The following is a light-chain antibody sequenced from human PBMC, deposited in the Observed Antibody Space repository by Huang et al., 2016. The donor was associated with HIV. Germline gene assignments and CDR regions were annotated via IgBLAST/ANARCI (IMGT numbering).Light chain of an antibody. CDR1: QNIFYSSTNKNY. J-gene: IGKJ2*02. CDR2: WAH. Sequence: IVMTQSPDSLTVSVVGRATFDCRSSQNIFYSSTNKNYLAWYQQKPGQSPQLLIDWAHARESGAPDRFTGSGSDTDFTLTINNVQAEDVAIYYCQQYYSTPCTFGQGTRLEI. CDR3: QQYYSTPCT. V-gene: IGKV4-1*01.